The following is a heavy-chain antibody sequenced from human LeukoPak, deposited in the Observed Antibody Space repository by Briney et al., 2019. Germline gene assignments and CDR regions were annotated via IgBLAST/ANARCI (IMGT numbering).Heavy chain of an antibody. Sequence: SETLSLTCAVYGGSFSGYYWSWIRQPPGKGLEWIWEINRSGGTNYYPSLKRRVTISVDTSKNQFSLKLSSVTAADTAVYYCARLHALRFLEWLPKHYFDYWGQGTLVTVSS. CDR2: INRSGGT. CDR1: GGSFSGYY. D-gene: IGHD3-3*01. J-gene: IGHJ4*02. V-gene: IGHV4-34*01. CDR3: ARLHALRFLEWLPKHYFDY.